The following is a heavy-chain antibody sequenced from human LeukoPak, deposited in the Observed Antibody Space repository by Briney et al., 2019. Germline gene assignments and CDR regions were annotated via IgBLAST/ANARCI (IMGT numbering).Heavy chain of an antibody. V-gene: IGHV3-48*03. CDR1: GFTSSIYE. J-gene: IGHJ4*02. CDR3: ARGDSSGDY. D-gene: IGHD6-19*01. CDR2: ISRSGSTI. Sequence: PGGSLRLSCAASGFTSSIYEMNWVRQAPGKGLEWVSYISRSGSTIFYTDSLKGRFTNSRDNARNSLYLQMNSPRAEDTAVYYCARGDSSGDYWGQGTLVTVSS.